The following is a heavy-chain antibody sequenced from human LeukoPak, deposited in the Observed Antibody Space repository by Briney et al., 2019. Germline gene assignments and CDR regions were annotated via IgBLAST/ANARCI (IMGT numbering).Heavy chain of an antibody. CDR1: GFTFGDYA. CDR3: ARDDDYYDSSGRDY. D-gene: IGHD3-22*01. CDR2: IRSKAYGGTT. J-gene: IGHJ4*02. V-gene: IGHV3-49*04. Sequence: PGRSLRLSCTASGFTFGDYAMSWVRQAPGKGLEWVGFIRSKAYGGTTEYAASVKGRFTISRDDSKSIAYLQMNSLRAEDTAVYYCARDDDYYDSSGRDYWGQGTLVTVSS.